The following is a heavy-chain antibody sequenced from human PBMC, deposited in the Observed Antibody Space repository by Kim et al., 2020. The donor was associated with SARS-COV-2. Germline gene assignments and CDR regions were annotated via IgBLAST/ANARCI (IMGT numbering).Heavy chain of an antibody. CDR2: IYSGGST. Sequence: GGSLRLSCAASGFTVSSNYMSWVRQAPGKGLEWVSVIYSGGSTYYADSVQGRFTISRDNSKNTLYLQMNSLRAEDTAVYYCASREIPIFGVVTPTVYGM. D-gene: IGHD3-3*01. CDR1: GFTVSSNY. V-gene: IGHV3-66*01. J-gene: IGHJ6*01. CDR3: ASREIPIFGVVTPTVYGM.